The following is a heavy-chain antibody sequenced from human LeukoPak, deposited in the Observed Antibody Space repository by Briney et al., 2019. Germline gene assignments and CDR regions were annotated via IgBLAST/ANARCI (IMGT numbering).Heavy chain of an antibody. V-gene: IGHV1-69*04. CDR3: ARAREETYYYDGSGYAPVAFNI. Sequence: SVKVSCKASGYTFTNYYMHWVRQAPGQGLEWMGRIIPILGIVNYAQKFQARVTITADKSTSTVYMELSSLRSEDTALYYCARAREETYYYDGSGYAPVAFNIWGRGTMVIVSS. D-gene: IGHD3-22*01. CDR2: IIPILGIV. CDR1: GYTFTNYY. J-gene: IGHJ3*02.